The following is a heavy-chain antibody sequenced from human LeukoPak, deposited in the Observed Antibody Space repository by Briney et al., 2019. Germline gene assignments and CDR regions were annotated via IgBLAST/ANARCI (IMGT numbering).Heavy chain of an antibody. V-gene: IGHV3-23*01. D-gene: IGHD3-22*01. CDR1: GFPFSSYA. CDR2: ISGSGGSA. Sequence: GGPLRLSCAASGFPFSSYAMSWVPQAPGKALEWVSGISGSGGSAYYSDSVKGRFTISRDNSKNTLYLQMNSLRAEDTAIYYCAKDYHDSSLDYVDYWGQGTLVTVSS. CDR3: AKDYHDSSLDYVDY. J-gene: IGHJ4*02.